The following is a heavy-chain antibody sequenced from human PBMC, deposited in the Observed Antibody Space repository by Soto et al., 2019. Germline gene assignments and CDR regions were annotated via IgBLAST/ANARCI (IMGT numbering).Heavy chain of an antibody. CDR1: GFTFDDYA. Sequence: DVQLVESGGGLVQPGRSLRLSCAASGFTFDDYAMHWVRQAPGKGLELVSTISWNRGSIGYADSVKSRFTISRDNAKNALYLQMHSLRAEDTSLYYCAKYIARGYSYGYTYYNNGMDVWGQGTTGTVSS. CDR2: ISWNRGSI. CDR3: AKYIARGYSYGYTYYNNGMDV. J-gene: IGHJ6*01. V-gene: IGHV3-9*01. D-gene: IGHD5-18*01.